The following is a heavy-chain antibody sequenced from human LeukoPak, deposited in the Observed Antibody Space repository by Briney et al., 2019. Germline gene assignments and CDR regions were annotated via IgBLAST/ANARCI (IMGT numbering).Heavy chain of an antibody. V-gene: IGHV3-48*03. Sequence: GGSLRLSCAASGFTFSSYEMNWVRQAPGKGLEWVSYISSSGSTIYYADSVKGRFTISRDNAKNSLYLQMNSPRAEDTAVYYCAKDLAYTYYYDSSGLDYWGQGTLVTVSS. CDR2: ISSSGSTI. CDR3: AKDLAYTYYYDSSGLDY. CDR1: GFTFSSYE. J-gene: IGHJ4*02. D-gene: IGHD3-22*01.